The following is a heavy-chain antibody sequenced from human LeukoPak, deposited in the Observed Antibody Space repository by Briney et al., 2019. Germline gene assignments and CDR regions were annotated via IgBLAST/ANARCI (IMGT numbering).Heavy chain of an antibody. CDR3: ARGTKQWLVRYYYYYMDV. D-gene: IGHD6-19*01. V-gene: IGHV4-34*01. J-gene: IGHJ6*03. CDR2: INHSGST. CDR1: GGSFSGYY. Sequence: PSETLSLTCAVYGGSFSGYYWSRIRQPPGKGLEWIGEINHSGSTNYNPSLKSRVTISVDTSKNQFSLKLSSVTAADTAVYYCARGTKQWLVRYYYYYMDVWGKGTTVTVSS.